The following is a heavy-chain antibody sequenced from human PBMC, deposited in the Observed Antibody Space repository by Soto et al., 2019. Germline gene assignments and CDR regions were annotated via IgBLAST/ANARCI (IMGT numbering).Heavy chain of an antibody. CDR3: ARLPRAFDAFDI. CDR2: IGTAGDT. CDR1: GFTFSSYD. Sequence: GESLKISCAASGFTFSSYDMHWVRQATGKGLEWVSAIGTAGDTYYPGSVKGRFTISRENAKNSLYLQMNSLRAEDTAVYYCARLPRAFDAFDIWGQGTMVTVSS. J-gene: IGHJ3*02. V-gene: IGHV3-13*01.